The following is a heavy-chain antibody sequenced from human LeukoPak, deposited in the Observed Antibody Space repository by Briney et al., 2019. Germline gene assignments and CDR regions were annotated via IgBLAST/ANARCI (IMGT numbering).Heavy chain of an antibody. CDR2: ISGSGDNT. V-gene: IGHV3-23*01. CDR3: ARGRRISGSYYFDC. Sequence: GGSLRLSCAASGFTFSSYAMSWVRQAPGKGLEWVSGISGSGDNTKYADFARGRFTISRDNSNNTLYLQMSNLRGDDTALYYCARGRRISGSYYFDCWGQGTLVTVSP. J-gene: IGHJ4*02. CDR1: GFTFSSYA. D-gene: IGHD1-26*01.